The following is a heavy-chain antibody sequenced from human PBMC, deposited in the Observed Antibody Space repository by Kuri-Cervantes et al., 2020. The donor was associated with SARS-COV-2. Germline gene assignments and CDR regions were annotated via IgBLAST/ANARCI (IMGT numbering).Heavy chain of an antibody. V-gene: IGHV3-49*04. CDR2: IRSKAYGGTT. CDR1: GFNFAKYA. Sequence: GGSLRLSCTASGFNFAKYAMSWVRQAPGKGLEWVGFIRSKAYGGTTEYAASVKGKFTISRDDSKSIAYLQMNSLRAEDTAVYYCAKGPWFGELLYWGQGTLVNVSS. CDR3: AKGPWFGELLY. J-gene: IGHJ4*02. D-gene: IGHD3-10*01.